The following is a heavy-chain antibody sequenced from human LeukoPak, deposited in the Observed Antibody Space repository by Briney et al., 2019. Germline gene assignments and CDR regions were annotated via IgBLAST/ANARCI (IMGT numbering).Heavy chain of an antibody. J-gene: IGHJ4*02. CDR2: IFYTGSA. Sequence: SETLSLTCTVSGGSLNGLYWSWIRQPPGKGLEWIGYIFYTGSANYNPSLKSRVTILVDTSKNQFSLKLSSVTAADTAVYYCASIAVTGGYYFDYWGQGTLVTVSS. CDR1: GGSLNGLY. D-gene: IGHD6-19*01. CDR3: ASIAVTGGYYFDY. V-gene: IGHV4-59*08.